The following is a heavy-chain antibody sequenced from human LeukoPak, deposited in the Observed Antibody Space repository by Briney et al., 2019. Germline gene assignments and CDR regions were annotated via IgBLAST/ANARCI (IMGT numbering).Heavy chain of an antibody. Sequence: SETLSLTCAVYGGSFSGYYWSWIRQPPGKGLEWIGEINHSGSTNYNPSLKSRVTISVDTSKSQFSLKLSSVTAADTAVYYCARLNRYYDFWSGYYGYYYGMDVWGQGTTVTVSS. V-gene: IGHV4-34*01. CDR1: GGSFSGYY. D-gene: IGHD3-3*01. CDR3: ARLNRYYDFWSGYYGYYYGMDV. CDR2: INHSGST. J-gene: IGHJ6*02.